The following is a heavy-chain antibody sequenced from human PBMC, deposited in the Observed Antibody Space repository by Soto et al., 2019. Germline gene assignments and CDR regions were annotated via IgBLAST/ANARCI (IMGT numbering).Heavy chain of an antibody. D-gene: IGHD2-21*02. J-gene: IGHJ4*02. V-gene: IGHV3-23*01. Sequence: EVQLLESGGGLVQPGGSLRLSCAASGFTFSSYAMSWVRQAPGKGLEWVSAISGSGGSTYYADSVKGRFTISRDNSKNTLYLQRNSLRAEDTAVYYCGKARESGDHVQDYWGQGTLVTVSS. CDR3: GKARESGDHVQDY. CDR2: ISGSGGST. CDR1: GFTFSSYA.